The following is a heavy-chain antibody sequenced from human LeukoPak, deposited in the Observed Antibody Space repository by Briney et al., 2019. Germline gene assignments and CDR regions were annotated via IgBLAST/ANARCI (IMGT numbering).Heavy chain of an antibody. CDR2: INHSGST. CDR3: ARRKADHYFDY. V-gene: IGHV4-34*01. CDR1: GGSFSGYY. J-gene: IGHJ4*02. D-gene: IGHD1-14*01. Sequence: SETLSLTCAVYGGSFSGYYWSWIRQPPGKGLEWIGEINHSGSTNYNPSLKSRVTISVDTSKNQFSLKLSSVTAADTAVYYCARRKADHYFDYWGQGTLVTVSS.